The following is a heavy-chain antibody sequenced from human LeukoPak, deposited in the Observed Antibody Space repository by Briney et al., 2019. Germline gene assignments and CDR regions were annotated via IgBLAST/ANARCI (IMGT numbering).Heavy chain of an antibody. Sequence: PSETLSLTCAVSGGSISSSNWWSWVRQPPGKGLEWIGEIYHSGSTNYNPSLKSRVTISVDKSKNHFSLNLSSVTAADTAVYYCARQTGSGLFILPGGQGTLVTVSS. J-gene: IGHJ4*02. CDR2: IYHSGST. CDR1: GGSISSSNW. CDR3: ARQTGSGLFILP. V-gene: IGHV4-4*02. D-gene: IGHD3/OR15-3a*01.